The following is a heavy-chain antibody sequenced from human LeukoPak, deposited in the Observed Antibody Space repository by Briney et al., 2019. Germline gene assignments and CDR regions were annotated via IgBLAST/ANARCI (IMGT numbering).Heavy chain of an antibody. CDR3: ARGGNSGWRTPNDDY. Sequence: ASVKVSCKASGYTFTSYGITWVRQAPGQGLEWMGWSSPYNGNTNYAQKFQGRVTMTKDTSTSTVYMELRSLRSGDTAVYYCARGGNSGWRTPNDDYWGQGTLVIVSS. D-gene: IGHD6-19*01. V-gene: IGHV1-18*01. CDR1: GYTFTSYG. J-gene: IGHJ4*02. CDR2: SSPYNGNT.